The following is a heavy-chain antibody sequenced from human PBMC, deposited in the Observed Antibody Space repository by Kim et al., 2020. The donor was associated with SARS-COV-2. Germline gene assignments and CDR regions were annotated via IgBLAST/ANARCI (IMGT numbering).Heavy chain of an antibody. Sequence: SYIYYADSVKGRFTIARDNAKNSLYLQMNSLRAEDTAVYYCARGEWLLKYWGQGTLVTVSS. V-gene: IGHV3-21*01. J-gene: IGHJ4*02. CDR2: SYI. CDR3: ARGEWLLKY. D-gene: IGHD3-3*01.